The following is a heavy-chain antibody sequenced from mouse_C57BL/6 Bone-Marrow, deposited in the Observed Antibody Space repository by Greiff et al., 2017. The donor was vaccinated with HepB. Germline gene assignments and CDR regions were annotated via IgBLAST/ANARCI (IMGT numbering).Heavy chain of an antibody. CDR3: TSRQLLLRPHYFDY. J-gene: IGHJ2*01. CDR2: IDPEDGDT. D-gene: IGHD3-2*02. CDR1: GFNIKDYY. V-gene: IGHV14-1*01. Sequence: VQLKQSGAELVRPGASVKLSCTASGFNIKDYYMHWVKQRPEQGLEWIGRIDPEDGDTEYAPKFQGKATMTADTSSNTAYLQLSSLTSEDTAVYYWTSRQLLLRPHYFDYWGQGTTLTVSS.